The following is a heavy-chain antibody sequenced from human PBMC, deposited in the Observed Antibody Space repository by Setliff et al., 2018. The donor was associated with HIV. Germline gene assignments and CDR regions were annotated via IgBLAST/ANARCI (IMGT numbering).Heavy chain of an antibody. Sequence: PTLVNPTQTLTLTCTFSGFSLSTSGVGVGWIRQPPGKALEWLALIYWDDDKRYSPSLESRLTITKDTSKNQVVLTMTNMDPVDTATYYCAHSYCSSTSCYPHYYYMDVWGKGTTVTVSS. V-gene: IGHV2-5*02. CDR2: IYWDDDK. CDR1: GFSLSTSGVG. J-gene: IGHJ6*03. CDR3: AHSYCSSTSCYPHYYYMDV. D-gene: IGHD2-2*01.